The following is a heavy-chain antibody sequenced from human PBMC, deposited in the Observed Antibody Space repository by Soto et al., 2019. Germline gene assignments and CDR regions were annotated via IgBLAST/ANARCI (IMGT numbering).Heavy chain of an antibody. V-gene: IGHV5-10-1*01. J-gene: IGHJ6*02. Sequence: GESLKISCQGSGYNFASYWISWVRQMPGKGLEWMGRIDPIDSYTNYSPSFQGHVTISADKSISTAYLQWSSLKASDTAMYYCERRYCTSARCPRNYYGMDVWGQGTTVTVSS. CDR1: GYNFASYW. CDR3: ERRYCTSARCPRNYYGMDV. CDR2: IDPIDSYT. D-gene: IGHD2-2*01.